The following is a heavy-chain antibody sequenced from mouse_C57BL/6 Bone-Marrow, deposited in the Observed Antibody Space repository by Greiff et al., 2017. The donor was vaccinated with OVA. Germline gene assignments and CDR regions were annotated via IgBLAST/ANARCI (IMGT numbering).Heavy chain of an antibody. J-gene: IGHJ3*01. D-gene: IGHD2-1*01. Sequence: VQLQQSVAELVRPGASVKLSCTASGFNIKNTYMHWVKQRPEQGLEWIGRIDPANGNTKYAPKFPGKATITADTSSNTAYLQLSSLTSEDTAIYYCAGGYYGNYERFAYWGQGTLVTVSA. CDR1: GFNIKNTY. CDR2: IDPANGNT. CDR3: AGGYYGNYERFAY. V-gene: IGHV14-3*01.